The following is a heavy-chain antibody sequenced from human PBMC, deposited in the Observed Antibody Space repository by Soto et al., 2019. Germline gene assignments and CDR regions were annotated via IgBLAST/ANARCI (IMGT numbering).Heavy chain of an antibody. CDR2: ISGSDGST. V-gene: IGHV3-23*01. CDR3: AKDQRLWFGDPRGY. Sequence: EVQLLESVGGLVQPRGSLRLSYAASGFTISSYAISWVHHAPGKGLEWVSAISGSDGSTYYADAVKGRFTISRDSFKSTRYLQMIGLTAEDTAVYYCAKDQRLWFGDPRGYCVQGTLVTVSS. J-gene: IGHJ4*02. CDR1: GFTISSYA. D-gene: IGHD3-10*01.